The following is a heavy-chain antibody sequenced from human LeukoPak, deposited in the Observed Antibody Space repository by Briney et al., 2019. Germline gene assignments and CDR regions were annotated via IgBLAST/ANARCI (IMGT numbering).Heavy chain of an antibody. CDR1: GYSISSGYY. J-gene: IGHJ6*03. V-gene: IGHV4-38-2*02. CDR3: ARHGRRYTNKFNYYFYMDV. D-gene: IGHD1-14*01. CDR2: IYHSGTT. Sequence: SETLSLTCTVSGYSISSGYYWGWIRQPPGKGLEWVGTIYHSGTTYYNPSLKSRVIISADVSKNQFSLKLSSVTAADTALYYCARHGRRYTNKFNYYFYMDVWGKGTTVTVSS.